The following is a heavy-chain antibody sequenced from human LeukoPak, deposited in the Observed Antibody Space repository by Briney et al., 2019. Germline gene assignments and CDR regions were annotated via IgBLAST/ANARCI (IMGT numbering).Heavy chain of an antibody. D-gene: IGHD3-22*01. CDR3: ARDSYYDSSGYYGGFDY. CDR1: GGSISSYY. V-gene: IGHV4-59*01. Sequence: SETLSLTCTISGGSISSYYWSWIRQPPGKGLEWIGYIYYSGSTNYNPSLKSRVTISVDTSKNQFSLKLSSVTAADTAVYYCARDSYYDSSGYYGGFDYWGQGTLVTVSS. CDR2: IYYSGST. J-gene: IGHJ4*02.